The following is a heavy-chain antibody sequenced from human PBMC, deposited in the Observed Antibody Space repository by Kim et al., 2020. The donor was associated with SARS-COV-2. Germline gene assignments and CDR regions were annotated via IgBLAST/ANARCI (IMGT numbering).Heavy chain of an antibody. CDR3: ARDSTISGWTWTYYYYGMDV. J-gene: IGHJ6*02. CDR2: IKQDGSEK. V-gene: IGHV3-7*01. D-gene: IGHD6-19*01. Sequence: GGSLRLSCAASGFTFSSYWMSWVRQAPGKGLEWVANIKQDGSEKYYVDSVKGRFTISRDNAKNSLYLQMNSLRAEDTAVYYCARDSTISGWTWTYYYYGMDVWGQGTTVTVSS. CDR1: GFTFSSYW.